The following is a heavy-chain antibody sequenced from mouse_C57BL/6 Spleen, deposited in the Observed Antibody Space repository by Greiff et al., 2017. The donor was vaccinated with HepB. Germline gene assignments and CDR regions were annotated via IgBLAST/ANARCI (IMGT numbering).Heavy chain of an antibody. CDR2: INSNGGST. CDR3: ARMARTIN. V-gene: IGHV5-6-3*01. CDR1: GFTFSSYG. J-gene: IGHJ2*01. Sequence: EVNLVESGGGLVQPGGSLKLSCAASGFTFSSYGMSWVRQTPDKRLELVATINSNGGSTYYPDSVKGRFTISRDNAKNTLYLQMGSLKSEDTAMYYCARMARTINWGQGTTLTVSS.